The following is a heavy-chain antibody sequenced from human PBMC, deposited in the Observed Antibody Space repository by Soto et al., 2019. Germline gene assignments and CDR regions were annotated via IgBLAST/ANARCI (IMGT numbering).Heavy chain of an antibody. CDR3: ASQSALGGYDYYFDY. Sequence: QLQLQESGPGLVKPSETLSLTCTVSGGSISSSSYYWGWIRQPPGKGLEWIGSIYYSGSTYYNPSPKSRVTISVDTSKNQFSLKLSSVTAADTAVYYCASQSALGGYDYYFDYWGQGTLVTVSS. CDR2: IYYSGST. J-gene: IGHJ4*02. CDR1: GGSISSSSYY. V-gene: IGHV4-39*01. D-gene: IGHD5-12*01.